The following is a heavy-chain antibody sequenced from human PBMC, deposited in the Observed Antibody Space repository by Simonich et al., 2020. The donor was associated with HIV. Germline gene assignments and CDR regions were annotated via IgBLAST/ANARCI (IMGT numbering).Heavy chain of an antibody. Sequence: QVQLQQWGAGLLKPSETLSLTCAVYGGSFSNYYWTWIRQPPGKGLEWIVEINHSVTTNYNVALKSRVTISADTYKNQFSLKLSSETAADTAVYYCAAGNGLLRFLEWDGTYMDVWGKGTTVTVSS. CDR1: GGSFSNYY. CDR3: AAGNGLLRFLEWDGTYMDV. V-gene: IGHV4-34*01. CDR2: INHSVTT. D-gene: IGHD3-3*01. J-gene: IGHJ6*03.